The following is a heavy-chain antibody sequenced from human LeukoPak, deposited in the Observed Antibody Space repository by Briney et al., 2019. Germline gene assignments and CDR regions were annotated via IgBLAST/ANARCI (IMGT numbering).Heavy chain of an antibody. CDR2: IKQDGSEK. Sequence: GRSLRLSCAASGFTFSSYGMHWVRQAPGKGLEWVANIKQDGSEKYYVDSVKGRFTISRDNAKNSLFLQMNSLRAEDTAVYYCARVQGYCSGGSCGNWFDPWGQGTLVTVSS. CDR3: ARVQGYCSGGSCGNWFDP. J-gene: IGHJ5*02. CDR1: GFTFSSYG. V-gene: IGHV3-7*01. D-gene: IGHD2-15*01.